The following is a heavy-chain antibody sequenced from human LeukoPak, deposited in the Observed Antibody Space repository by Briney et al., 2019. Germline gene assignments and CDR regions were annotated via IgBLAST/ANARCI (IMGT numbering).Heavy chain of an antibody. CDR3: ARAGKWDDFDY. Sequence: GGSLRLSCAASGFTFSSYSMNWVRQAPGKGLEWVSSISSSSSYIYYADSAKGRFTISRDNAKNSLYLQMNSLRAEDTAVYYCARAGKWDDFDYWGQGTLVTVSS. V-gene: IGHV3-21*01. CDR2: ISSSSSYI. J-gene: IGHJ4*02. D-gene: IGHD1-26*01. CDR1: GFTFSSYS.